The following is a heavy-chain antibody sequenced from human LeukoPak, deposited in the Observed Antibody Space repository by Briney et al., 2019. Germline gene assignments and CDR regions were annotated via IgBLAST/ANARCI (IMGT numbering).Heavy chain of an antibody. CDR3: ARDRSELLWFGELVVPHYYYYYMDV. J-gene: IGHJ6*03. CDR2: ISSDSRTI. V-gene: IGHV3-48*04. D-gene: IGHD3-10*01. Sequence: GGSLRLSCAASGFTFSSYSMNWVRQAPGKGLEGVSYISSDSRTIYYADSVKGRFTISRDNAKNSLYLQMNSLRAEDTAVYYCARDRSELLWFGELVVPHYYYYYMDVWGKGTTVTISS. CDR1: GFTFSSYS.